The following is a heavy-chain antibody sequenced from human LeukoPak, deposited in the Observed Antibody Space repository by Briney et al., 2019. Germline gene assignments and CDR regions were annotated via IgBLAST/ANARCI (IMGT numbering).Heavy chain of an antibody. Sequence: ASVKVSCKTSVYTFTSYDINWVRQATVQGLVWIGWMNPNSGNTGYTQKCQGRGTINRNTSISTAYMELSRLRSDDTAVYYCARAAMVRGAAYYYYKEVWGKGTTVTISS. CDR3: ARAAMVRGAAYYYYKEV. CDR2: MNPNSGNT. D-gene: IGHD3-10*01. J-gene: IGHJ6*03. V-gene: IGHV1-8*03. CDR1: VYTFTSYD.